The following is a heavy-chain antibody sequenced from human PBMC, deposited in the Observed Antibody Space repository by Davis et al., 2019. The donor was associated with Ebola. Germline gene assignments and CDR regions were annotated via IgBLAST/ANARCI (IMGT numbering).Heavy chain of an antibody. CDR2: INWDGGST. CDR3: ANDKWSLDI. Sequence: GESLKISCAASGFTFDDYGMSWVRQAPGKGLEWVSYINWDGGSTGYADSVKGRFTISRDNAKNTLYLQMNSLRADDTAVYYCANDKWSLDIRGQGTMVTVSS. D-gene: IGHD2-15*01. J-gene: IGHJ3*02. V-gene: IGHV3-20*04. CDR1: GFTFDDYG.